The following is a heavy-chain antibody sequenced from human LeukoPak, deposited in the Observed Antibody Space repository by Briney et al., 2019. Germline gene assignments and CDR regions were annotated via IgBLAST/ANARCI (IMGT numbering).Heavy chain of an antibody. CDR1: EFTFSDYY. V-gene: IGHV3-23*01. J-gene: IGHJ6*02. CDR2: ISGSGGST. CDR3: AKDRIAVAGKDDYYYGMDV. Sequence: GGSLRLSCAASEFTFSDYYMSWIRQAPGKGLEWVSAISGSGGSTYYADSVKGRFTISRDNSKNTLYLQMNSLRAEDTAVYYCAKDRIAVAGKDDYYYGMDVWGQGTTVTVSS. D-gene: IGHD6-19*01.